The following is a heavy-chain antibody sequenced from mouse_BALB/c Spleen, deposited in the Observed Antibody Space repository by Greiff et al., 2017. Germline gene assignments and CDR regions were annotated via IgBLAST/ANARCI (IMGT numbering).Heavy chain of an antibody. CDR1: GFTFSSYT. CDR2: ISNGGGST. D-gene: IGHD2-1*01. J-gene: IGHJ4*01. CDR3: ARPYGNYGNPFYAMDY. V-gene: IGHV5-12-2*01. Sequence: EVQRVESGGGLVQPGGSLKLSCAASGFTFSSYTMSWVRQTPEKRLEWVAYISNGGGSTYYPDTVKGRFTISRDNAKNTLYLQMSSLKSEDTAMYYCARPYGNYGNPFYAMDYWGQGTSVTVSS.